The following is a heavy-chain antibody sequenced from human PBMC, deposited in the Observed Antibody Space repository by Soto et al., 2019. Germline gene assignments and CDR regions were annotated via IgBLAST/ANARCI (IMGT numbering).Heavy chain of an antibody. D-gene: IGHD3-16*02. CDR1: DVSVCGYY. V-gene: IGHV4-34*01. CDR2: INYSGST. Sequence: SETLSLTCGVSDVSVCGYYWSWIRKPPGKGLEWIGEINYSGSTKFNPSLKSRVTLSIDTSKDQFSLRLSSVTAADTAVYYCARDSGGLRLGESSLYGEKDSFDVWDQGTLVTVSS. J-gene: IGHJ3*01. CDR3: ARDSGGLRLGESSLYGEKDSFDV.